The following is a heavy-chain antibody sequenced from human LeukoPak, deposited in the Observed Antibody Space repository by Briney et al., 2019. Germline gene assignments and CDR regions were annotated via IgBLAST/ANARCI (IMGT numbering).Heavy chain of an antibody. D-gene: IGHD3-10*02. CDR2: ISSSSSTI. CDR1: GFTFSSYS. J-gene: IGHJ3*02. Sequence: GGSLRLSCAASGFTFSSYSMNWVRQAPGKGLEWVSYISSSSSTIYYADSVKGRFTISRDNAKNSLYLQMNSLRAEDTAVYYCARVMSGDAFDIWGQGTMVTVSS. CDR3: ARVMSGDAFDI. V-gene: IGHV3-48*04.